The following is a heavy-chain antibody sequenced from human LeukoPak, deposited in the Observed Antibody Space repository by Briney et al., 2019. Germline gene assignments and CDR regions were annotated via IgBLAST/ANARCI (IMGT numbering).Heavy chain of an antibody. CDR2: IYHSGSI. Sequence: SETLSLTCTVSGYSISNGYYWGWIRQPPGKGLEWIGSIYHSGSIYYNPSLKSRVTISVDTSKIQFSLKLSSVTAADTAVYYCARDLDSSGWGGGMDVWGQGTTVTVSS. V-gene: IGHV4-38-2*02. CDR3: ARDLDSSGWGGGMDV. CDR1: GYSISNGYY. D-gene: IGHD6-19*01. J-gene: IGHJ6*02.